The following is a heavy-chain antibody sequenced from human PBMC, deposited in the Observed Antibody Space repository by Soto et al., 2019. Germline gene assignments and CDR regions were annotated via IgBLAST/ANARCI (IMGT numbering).Heavy chain of an antibody. J-gene: IGHJ4*02. CDR3: ARRPHCSGGICYYGLDN. V-gene: IGHV1-8*01. Sequence: ASVEVSCKASGYTFTNSDINWVRQAPGQGLEWMGWMNPDSGHAAYAQKFQGRVTLTTSTSTSTVYMEMRSLGSEDTAVYYCARRPHCSGGICYYGLDNWGQGTLVTVSS. CDR1: GYTFTNSD. D-gene: IGHD2-15*01. CDR2: MNPDSGHA.